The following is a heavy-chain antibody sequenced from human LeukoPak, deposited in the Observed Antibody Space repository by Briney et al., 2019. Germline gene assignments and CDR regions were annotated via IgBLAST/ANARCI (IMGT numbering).Heavy chain of an antibody. CDR1: GFTFSTYG. D-gene: IGHD4-17*01. Sequence: PGGSLRLSCAASGFTFSTYGMHWVRQAPGKGLEWVSFIRYVGINKYYADSVKGRFTISRDNSKNTLYLQMNSLRAEDTAVYYCAKGGAVTSPYYYYYYMDVWGKGTTVTVSS. J-gene: IGHJ6*03. CDR2: IRYVGINK. CDR3: AKGGAVTSPYYYYYYMDV. V-gene: IGHV3-30*02.